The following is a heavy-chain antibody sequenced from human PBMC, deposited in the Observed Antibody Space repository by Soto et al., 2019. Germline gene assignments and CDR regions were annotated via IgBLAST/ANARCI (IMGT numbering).Heavy chain of an antibody. CDR3: ASPYPEGTMISTFDI. D-gene: IGHD3-22*01. J-gene: IGHJ3*02. CDR2: IIPIFGTA. Sequence: QVQLVQSGAEVKKPGSSVKVSCKASGGTFSSYAISWVRQAPGQGLEWMGGIIPIFGTANYAQKFQGRVTIPADPSMXTAYMELSSLRSEDTAVYYCASPYPEGTMISTFDIWGQGTMVTVSS. V-gene: IGHV1-69*12. CDR1: GGTFSSYA.